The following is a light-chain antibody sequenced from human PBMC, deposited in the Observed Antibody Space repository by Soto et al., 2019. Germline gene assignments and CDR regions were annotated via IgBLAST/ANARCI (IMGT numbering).Light chain of an antibody. V-gene: IGKV3-15*01. CDR1: QSISSN. CDR3: QQYHDWPPLT. CDR2: SAS. J-gene: IGKJ4*01. Sequence: EIVMTQSPATLSVSPGQRVTLSCRASQSISSNLAWYQQKPGHPPRLLFYSASARATGTSARFSASGSGTEFSLTISSLQSEDVAIYYCQQYHDWPPLTFGGGTKIQIK.